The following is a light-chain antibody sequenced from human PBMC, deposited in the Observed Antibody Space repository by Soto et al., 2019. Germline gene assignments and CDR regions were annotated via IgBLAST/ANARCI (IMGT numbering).Light chain of an antibody. J-gene: IGLJ1*01. CDR1: SSDVGYYDY. CDR3: SSYAGSNNFV. Sequence: QSALTQPPSASGFPGQSVTISCTGTSSDVGYYDYVSWYQQHPGKAPKLVIYEVTKRPSGVPDRVSASKSGNTASLTVSGXRAEDEADYYCSSYAGSNNFVFGSGTKLTVL. V-gene: IGLV2-8*01. CDR2: EVT.